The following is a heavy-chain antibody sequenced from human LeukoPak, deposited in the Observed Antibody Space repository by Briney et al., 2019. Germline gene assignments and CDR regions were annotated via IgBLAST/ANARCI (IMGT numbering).Heavy chain of an antibody. D-gene: IGHD6-13*01. CDR2: ITSSGSTM. V-gene: IGHV3-48*03. CDR1: GFTLSNYE. CDR3: AREMDLPIAAAGFSLDY. Sequence: RTGGSLRLSCVASGFTLSNYEMNWVRQPPGKGLEWLSYITSSGSTMYYADSVKGRFTISRDNAKNSLYLQMNSLRAEDTAVYYCAREMDLPIAAAGFSLDYWGQGTLVTVSS. J-gene: IGHJ4*02.